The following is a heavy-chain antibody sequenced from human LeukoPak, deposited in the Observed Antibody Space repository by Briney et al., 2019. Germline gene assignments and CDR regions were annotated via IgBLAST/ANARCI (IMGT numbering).Heavy chain of an antibody. CDR1: GFTFSSYA. V-gene: IGHV3-33*08. D-gene: IGHD6-13*01. CDR2: IWYDGTNK. J-gene: IGHJ4*02. Sequence: GGSLRLSCAASGFTFSSYAMHWVRQAPGKGLEWVAVIWYDGTNKYYADSVKGRFTISRDNSKNTLYLQMNSLRAEDTAVYYCATFIIAAAGTDYWGQGTLVTVSS. CDR3: ATFIIAAAGTDY.